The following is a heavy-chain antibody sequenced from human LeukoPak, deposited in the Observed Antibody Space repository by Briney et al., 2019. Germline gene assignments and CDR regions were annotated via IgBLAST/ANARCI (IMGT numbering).Heavy chain of an antibody. Sequence: GGSLRLSCVASGFTFDDYAMHWVRQAPGKGLEWVSGISRNSRIIVYADSVKGRFTISRDNAKNSLFLQMNSLRTEDTALYYCAKARTTRDAFDIWGQGTLVIVSS. CDR1: GFTFDDYA. J-gene: IGHJ3*02. V-gene: IGHV3-9*01. D-gene: IGHD1-14*01. CDR2: ISRNSRII. CDR3: AKARTTRDAFDI.